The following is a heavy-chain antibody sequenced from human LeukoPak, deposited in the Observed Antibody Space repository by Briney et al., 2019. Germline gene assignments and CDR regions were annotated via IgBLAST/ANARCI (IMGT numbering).Heavy chain of an antibody. V-gene: IGHV3-74*01. J-gene: IGHJ4*02. CDR1: GFTFSRYS. Sequence: PGGSLRLSCAASGFTFSRYSMHWVRQAPGKGLVWVSHVNSDGSGTDYADSVKGRFTISRDNAKNSLYLQMNRLRAEDTAVYYCARERQLERLTFGKEGSAFDYWGQGTLVTVSS. CDR2: VNSDGSGT. CDR3: ARERQLERLTFGKEGSAFDY. D-gene: IGHD1-1*01.